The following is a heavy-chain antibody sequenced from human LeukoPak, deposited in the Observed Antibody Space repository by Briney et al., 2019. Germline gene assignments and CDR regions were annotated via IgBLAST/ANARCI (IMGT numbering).Heavy chain of an antibody. CDR3: ARRAGYTSSWYEY. Sequence: NASETLSLTCTVSSGSVNSGSYYWNWIRQPPGKGLEWIGYIYYSGSTNYNPSLKSRVTISLDTAKNQLSLKLSSVTAADTAVYYCARRAGYTSSWYEYWGQGTLVTVSS. CDR2: IYYSGST. J-gene: IGHJ4*02. CDR1: SGSVNSGSYY. D-gene: IGHD6-13*01. V-gene: IGHV4-61*01.